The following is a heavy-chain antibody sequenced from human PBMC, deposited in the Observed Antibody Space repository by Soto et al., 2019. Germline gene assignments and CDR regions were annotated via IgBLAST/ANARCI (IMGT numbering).Heavy chain of an antibody. J-gene: IGHJ4*02. CDR2: IRSKAYGGTT. CDR3: TRDGGWYCSSTSCLDY. Sequence: GGSLRLSCTASGFTFGDYAMSWFRQAPGKGLEWVGFIRSKAYGGTTEYAASVKGRFTISRDDSKSIAYLQMNSLKTEDTAVYYCTRDGGWYCSSTSCLDYWGQGTLVTVSS. D-gene: IGHD2-2*01. CDR1: GFTFGDYA. V-gene: IGHV3-49*03.